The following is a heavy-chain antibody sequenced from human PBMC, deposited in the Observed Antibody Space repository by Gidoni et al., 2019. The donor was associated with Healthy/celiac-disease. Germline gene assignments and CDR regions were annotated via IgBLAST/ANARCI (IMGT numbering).Heavy chain of an antibody. CDR3: ARAGAAASYFDY. CDR2: IWYDGSNK. J-gene: IGHJ4*02. Sequence: QVQLVESGGGVVQPGRSLRLSCSASGFTFSSYGMHWVRQAPGKGLGWVAVIWYDGSNKYYADSVKGRFTISRDNSKNTLYLQMNSLRAEDTAVYYCARAGAAASYFDYWGQGTLVTVSS. D-gene: IGHD6-13*01. CDR1: GFTFSSYG. V-gene: IGHV3-33*01.